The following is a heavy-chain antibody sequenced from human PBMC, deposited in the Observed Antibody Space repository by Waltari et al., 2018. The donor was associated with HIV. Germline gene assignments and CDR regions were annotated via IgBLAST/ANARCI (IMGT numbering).Heavy chain of an antibody. V-gene: IGHV3-74*01. J-gene: IGHJ6*02. Sequence: EVQLVVSGGGLVQPGGSLRLSCAASGFTFSSYCMHWVRKAPGKGLGCVSRINSDGSSTSYADSVKGRFTISRDNAKNTLYLQMNSLRAEDTAVYYCARDPHSRYSSTVDVWGQGTTVTVSS. D-gene: IGHD5-18*01. CDR1: GFTFSSYC. CDR2: INSDGSST. CDR3: ARDPHSRYSSTVDV.